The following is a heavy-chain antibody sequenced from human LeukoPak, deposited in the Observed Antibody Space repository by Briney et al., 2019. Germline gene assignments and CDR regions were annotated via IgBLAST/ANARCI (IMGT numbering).Heavy chain of an antibody. Sequence: AGGSLRLTCVASGFTFSNYWMHCVRQPPGKGLVWVSRIYVDGRTTNYADSVKGRFTISRDNAKNTVYLEMNSLRVEDTATYYCIRDFRSADLWGQGTLVTVTS. CDR2: IYVDGRTT. CDR1: GFTFSNYW. CDR3: IRDFRSADL. V-gene: IGHV3-74*01. J-gene: IGHJ5*02.